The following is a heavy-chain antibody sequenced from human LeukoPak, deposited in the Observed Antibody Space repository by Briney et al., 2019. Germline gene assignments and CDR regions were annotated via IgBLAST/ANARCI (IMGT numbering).Heavy chain of an antibody. Sequence: GGSLRLYCAASGFTVSSNYMSWVRQAPGKGLEWVAVISYDGSNKYYADSVKGRFTISRDNSKNTLYLQMNSLRAEDTAVYYCANPHYDSSGYYPDDAFDIWGQGTMVTVSS. V-gene: IGHV3-30*18. CDR2: ISYDGSNK. CDR1: GFTVSSNY. D-gene: IGHD3-22*01. CDR3: ANPHYDSSGYYPDDAFDI. J-gene: IGHJ3*02.